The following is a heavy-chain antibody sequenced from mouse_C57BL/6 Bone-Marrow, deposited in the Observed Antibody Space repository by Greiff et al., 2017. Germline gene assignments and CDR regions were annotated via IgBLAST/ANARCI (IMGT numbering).Heavy chain of an antibody. V-gene: IGHV5-17*01. CDR3: ARPYYYGSRVDY. D-gene: IGHD1-1*01. CDR1: GFTFSDYG. Sequence: EVHLVESGGGLVKPGGSLKLSCAASGFTFSDYGMHWVRQAPEKGLEWVAYISSGSSTIYYADTVKGRFTISRDNAKNTLFLQMTSLRSEDTAMFYCARPYYYGSRVDYWGQGTSVTVSS. CDR2: ISSGSSTI. J-gene: IGHJ4*01.